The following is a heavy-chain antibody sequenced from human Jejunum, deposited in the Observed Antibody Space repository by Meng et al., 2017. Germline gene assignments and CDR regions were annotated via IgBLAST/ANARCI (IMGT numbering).Heavy chain of an antibody. CDR2: IYSSGST. J-gene: IGHJ4*02. D-gene: IGHD2-15*01. Sequence: SETLSLTCTVSGGSISSHYWSWIRQPAGQGLEWIGRIYSSGSTNYNPSLKSRVTMSADTSKNQFFLRLNSVTAADTAVYYCARGDYCSGGSCYSNYFDHWGLGTLVTVSS. CDR3: ARGDYCSGGSCYSNYFDH. CDR1: GGSISSHY. V-gene: IGHV4-4*07.